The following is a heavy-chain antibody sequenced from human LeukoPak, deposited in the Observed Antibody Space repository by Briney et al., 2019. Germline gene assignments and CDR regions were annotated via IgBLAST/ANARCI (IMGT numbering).Heavy chain of an antibody. CDR1: GFTFSSYW. CDR3: TTGAIARDWFDP. D-gene: IGHD2-2*01. Sequence: GGSLRLSCAASGFTFSSYWMSWVRQAPGKGLEWVANIKQDGSEKYYVDSVKGRFTISRDNAKNSLYLQMNSLRAEDTAVYYCTTGAIARDWFDPWGQGTLVTVSS. J-gene: IGHJ5*02. CDR2: IKQDGSEK. V-gene: IGHV3-7*01.